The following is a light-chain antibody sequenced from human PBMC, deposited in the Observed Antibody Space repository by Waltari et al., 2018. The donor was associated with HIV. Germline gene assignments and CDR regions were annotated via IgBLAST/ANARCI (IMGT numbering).Light chain of an antibody. J-gene: IGLJ1*01. CDR3: AVWDGRLDHYV. CDR1: SSNIGSNY. V-gene: IGLV1-47*01. CDR2: RNN. Sequence: QSVLTQPPSASGTPGQRVTISCSGSSSNIGSNYVYWYQQLPGTAPKLLLYRNNQRPSGVPDRFSGSKSGISASLAISGLQSEDEADYYCAVWDGRLDHYVFGTGTKVTVL.